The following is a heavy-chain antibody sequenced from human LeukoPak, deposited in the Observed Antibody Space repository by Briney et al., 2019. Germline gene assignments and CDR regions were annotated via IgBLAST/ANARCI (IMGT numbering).Heavy chain of an antibody. CDR1: GFTFSSYS. V-gene: IGHV3-48*02. Sequence: GESLRLSCAASGFTFSSYSMNWVRQAPGKGLEWVSSISSSSSTIYYADCVKGRFTISRDNAKNSLYLQMNSLRDEDTAVYYCARGPYYSDSSGYLHYWGQGTLVTVSS. CDR2: ISSSSSTI. D-gene: IGHD3-22*01. CDR3: ARGPYYSDSSGYLHY. J-gene: IGHJ4*02.